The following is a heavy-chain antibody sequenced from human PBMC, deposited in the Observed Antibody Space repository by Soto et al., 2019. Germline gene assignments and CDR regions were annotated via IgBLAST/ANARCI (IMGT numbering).Heavy chain of an antibody. CDR3: AREIVVVVAATHSNAFDI. CDR1: GGSISSGGYY. V-gene: IGHV4-31*03. J-gene: IGHJ3*02. D-gene: IGHD2-15*01. Sequence: SETLSLTCTVSGGSISSGGYYWSWIRQHPGKGLEWIGYIYYSGSTYYNPSLKSRVTISVDTSKNQFSLKLSSVTAADTAVYYCAREIVVVVAATHSNAFDIWGQGTTVTVSS. CDR2: IYYSGST.